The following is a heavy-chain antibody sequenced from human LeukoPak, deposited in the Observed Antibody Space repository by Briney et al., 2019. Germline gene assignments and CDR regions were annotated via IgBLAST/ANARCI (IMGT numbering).Heavy chain of an antibody. D-gene: IGHD6-6*01. J-gene: IGHJ6*03. CDR2: MNPNSGNT. V-gene: IGHV1-8*01. Sequence: AASVKVSCNASGYTFTSYDINWVRQATGQGHEWMGWMNPNSGNTGYAQKFQGRVTMTRNTYISTAYMELSSLRSEDTAMYYCARAIAARPYYYYYMDVWGKGTTVTVSS. CDR3: ARAIAARPYYYYYMDV. CDR1: GYTFTSYD.